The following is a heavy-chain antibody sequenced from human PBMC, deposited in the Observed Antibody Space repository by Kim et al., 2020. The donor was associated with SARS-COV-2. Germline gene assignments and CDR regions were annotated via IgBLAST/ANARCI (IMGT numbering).Heavy chain of an antibody. D-gene: IGHD1-26*01. CDR3: VRGNNGKIVGEY. J-gene: IGHJ4*02. Sequence: ASVKVSCKASGYTFTDYGFSWVRQAPGQGLEWMGWIDSDNGNTNYAQNLQGRVTMTADTSTSTAYMELMSLRSDDTAMYYCVRGNNGKIVGEYWGQGTQVTVSS. CDR1: GYTFTDYG. V-gene: IGHV1-18*01. CDR2: IDSDNGNT.